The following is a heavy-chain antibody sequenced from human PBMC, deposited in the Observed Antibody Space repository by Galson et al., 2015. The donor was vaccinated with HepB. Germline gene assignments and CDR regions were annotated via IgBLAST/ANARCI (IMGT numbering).Heavy chain of an antibody. D-gene: IGHD3-3*01. Sequence: SVKVSCKASGYTFTRYAMNWVRQAPGQGLEWMGWINTNTGNPTYAQGFTGRFVFSLDTSVSTAYLQISSLKAEDTAVYYRARYYDFWSGYYSADAFDIWGQGTMVTVSS. CDR2: INTNTGNP. J-gene: IGHJ3*02. V-gene: IGHV7-4-1*02. CDR1: GYTFTRYA. CDR3: ARYYDFWSGYYSADAFDI.